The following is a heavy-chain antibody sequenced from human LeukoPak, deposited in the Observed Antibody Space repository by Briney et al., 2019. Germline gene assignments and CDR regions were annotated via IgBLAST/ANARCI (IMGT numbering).Heavy chain of an antibody. Sequence: SETLSLTCAVSGGSISRSGYYWGWIRQPPGKGLEWIGSFYYTGSTFYNPSLKSRVTISVDTSKNQFSLKLSSVTAADTAVYYCARRSGTYHAFDIWGQGTMVTVSS. CDR2: FYYTGST. V-gene: IGHV4-39*01. CDR3: ARRSGTYHAFDI. J-gene: IGHJ3*02. D-gene: IGHD1-26*01. CDR1: GGSISRSGYY.